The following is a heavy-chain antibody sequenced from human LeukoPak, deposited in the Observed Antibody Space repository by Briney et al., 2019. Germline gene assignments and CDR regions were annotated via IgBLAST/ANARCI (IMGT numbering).Heavy chain of an antibody. V-gene: IGHV3-48*03. Sequence: GGSLRLSCAASGFTFSSYEMNWVRQAPGKGLEWVAYIRYCGSTKHYADAVKGRFTISRDNAKNSLYLQMNSLRAEDTAVYYCARDAPYGSDAFDLWGQGTMVTVSS. J-gene: IGHJ3*01. CDR1: GFTFSSYE. CDR2: IRYCGSTK. D-gene: IGHD3-10*01. CDR3: ARDAPYGSDAFDL.